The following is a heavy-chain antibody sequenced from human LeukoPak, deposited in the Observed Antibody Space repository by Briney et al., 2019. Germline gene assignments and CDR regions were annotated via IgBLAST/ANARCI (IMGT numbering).Heavy chain of an antibody. CDR3: ARGWNSYGNFDY. CDR1: GFPFSSYG. Sequence: PGRSLRLSCAASGFPFSSYGMHWVRQAPGKGLEWVAVIWYDGSNKYYADSVKGRFTISRDNSKNTLYLQMNSLRAEDTAVYYCARGWNSYGNFDYWGQGTLVTVSS. V-gene: IGHV3-33*01. CDR2: IWYDGSNK. D-gene: IGHD5-18*01. J-gene: IGHJ4*02.